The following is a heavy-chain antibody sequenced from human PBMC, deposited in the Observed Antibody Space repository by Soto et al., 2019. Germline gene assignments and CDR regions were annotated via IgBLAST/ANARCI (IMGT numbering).Heavy chain of an antibody. CDR3: AGSYNWNSYRHWFDP. CDR1: GGSISSYY. Sequence: PSETLSLTCTVSGGSISSYYWSWIRQPPGKGLEWIGYIYYSGSTNYNPSLKSRVTISVDTSKNQFSLKLSSVTAADTAVYYCAGSYNWNSYRHWFDPWGQGTLVTVSS. V-gene: IGHV4-59*08. J-gene: IGHJ5*02. CDR2: IYYSGST. D-gene: IGHD1-7*01.